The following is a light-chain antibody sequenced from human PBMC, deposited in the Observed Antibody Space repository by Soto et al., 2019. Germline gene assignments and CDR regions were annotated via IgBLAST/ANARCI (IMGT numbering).Light chain of an antibody. J-gene: IGKJ5*01. CDR2: EVS. CDR3: MPRTQLTPT. Sequence: VMTQTPLSLSVATGQLQSIFCNSSHSFLHITGETFLFWYHKKTGQSTQLMIYEVSTRVSGVPDRVSGSGSGKGVTLEISRVETDDGGIDEGMPRTQLTPTLGQGARLEI. CDR1: HSFLHITGETF. V-gene: IGKV2D-29*02.